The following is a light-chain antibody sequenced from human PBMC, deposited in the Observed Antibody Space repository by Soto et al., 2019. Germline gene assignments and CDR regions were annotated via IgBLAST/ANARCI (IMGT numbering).Light chain of an antibody. V-gene: IGKV1-27*01. CDR3: QKYNSAPTWT. J-gene: IGKJ1*01. CDR1: QGISNY. Sequence: DIQMTQSPSTLSASVGDRIIITCQASQGISNYLAWYQQKPGKVPKLLIYAASTLQSGVPSRFSGSGSGTDFTLTISSLQPGDVATYYCQKYNSAPTWTFGQGTKVDIK. CDR2: AAS.